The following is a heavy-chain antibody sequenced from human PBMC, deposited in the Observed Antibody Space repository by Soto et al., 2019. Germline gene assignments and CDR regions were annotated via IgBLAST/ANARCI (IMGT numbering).Heavy chain of an antibody. CDR2: IYHSGST. Sequence: PSDTLSLTCTVSGDSLSRSNYYWSWIRQPPGKGLEWIGYIYHSGSTYYNPSLKSRVTISIDRSKNQFSLKLSSVTAADTAVYYCARFYGDYSNWFDPWGQGTLVTV. CDR1: GDSLSRSNYY. V-gene: IGHV4-30-2*01. D-gene: IGHD4-17*01. J-gene: IGHJ5*02. CDR3: ARFYGDYSNWFDP.